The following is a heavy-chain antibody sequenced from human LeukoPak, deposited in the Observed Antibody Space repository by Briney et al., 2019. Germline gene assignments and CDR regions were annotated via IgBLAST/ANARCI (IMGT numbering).Heavy chain of an antibody. CDR1: GFTFSDYY. V-gene: IGHV3-11*06. CDR3: ARDEGYCSGGSCYSNY. D-gene: IGHD2-15*01. J-gene: IGHJ4*02. CDR2: ISSSSSYT. Sequence: GGSLRLSCAASGFTFSDYYMSWIRQAPGKRLEWVSYISSSSSYTNSADSVKGRFTISRDNAKNSLYLQMNSLRAEDTAVYYCARDEGYCSGGSCYSNYWGQGTLVTVSS.